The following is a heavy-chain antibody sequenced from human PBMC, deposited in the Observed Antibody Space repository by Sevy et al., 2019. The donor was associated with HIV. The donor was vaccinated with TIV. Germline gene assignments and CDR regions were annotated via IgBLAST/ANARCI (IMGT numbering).Heavy chain of an antibody. Sequence: GGSLRLSCAASGFTFNIYSMSWVRQTPGKGLEWVATLSFGCGKINHADSVKGRVTMSRDDSNNAVYLQMNNLRVEDTAIYYCAREGCTKPHDYWGQGTLVTVSS. CDR1: GFTFNIYS. CDR3: AREGCTKPHDY. V-gene: IGHV3-23*01. D-gene: IGHD2-8*01. CDR2: LSFGCGKI. J-gene: IGHJ4*02.